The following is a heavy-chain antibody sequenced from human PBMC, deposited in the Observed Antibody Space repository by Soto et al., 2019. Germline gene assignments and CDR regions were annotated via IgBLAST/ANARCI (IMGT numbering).Heavy chain of an antibody. J-gene: IGHJ4*02. CDR3: ARDRVEAALGTFDQ. CDR1: GYTFTSYY. CDR2: INPSGGST. Sequence: ASVKFSCKASGYTFTSYYMHWVRQAPGQGLEWMGIINPSGGSTSYAQKFQGRVTITTDTSASTAYMNLRNLRSDDTAVYYCARDRVEAALGTFDQWGQGTLVTVSS. D-gene: IGHD6-13*01. V-gene: IGHV1-46*01.